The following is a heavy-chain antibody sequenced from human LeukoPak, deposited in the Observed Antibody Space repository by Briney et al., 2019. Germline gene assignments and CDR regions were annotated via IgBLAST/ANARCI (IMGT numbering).Heavy chain of an antibody. CDR3: AKVRGYDPRGVVDY. CDR1: GFTFSSYA. D-gene: IGHD5-12*01. V-gene: IGHV3-23*01. CDR2: ISGSGGST. Sequence: GGSLRLSCAASGFTFSSYAMSWVRQAPGKGLEWVSAISGSGGSTYYADSVKGRFTISRDSSKNTLYLQMNSLRAEDTAVYYCAKVRGYDPRGVVDYWGQGTLVTVSS. J-gene: IGHJ4*02.